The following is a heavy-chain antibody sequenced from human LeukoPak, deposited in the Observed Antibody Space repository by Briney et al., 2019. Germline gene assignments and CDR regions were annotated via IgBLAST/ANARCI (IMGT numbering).Heavy chain of an antibody. CDR1: GGSISNYY. V-gene: IGHV4-59*01. CDR2: IYYSGST. Sequence: KSSETLSLTCTVSGGSISNYYWSWIRQPPGKGLEWIGYIYYSGSTNYNPSLKSRVTISVDTSKNQFSLKLSSVTAADTAVYYCARVRGGNWFDPWGQGTLVTVSS. CDR3: ARVRGGNWFDP. J-gene: IGHJ5*02.